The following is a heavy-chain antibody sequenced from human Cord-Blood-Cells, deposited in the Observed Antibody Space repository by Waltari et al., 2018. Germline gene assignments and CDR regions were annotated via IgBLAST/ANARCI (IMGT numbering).Heavy chain of an antibody. V-gene: IGHV1-69*01. Sequence: QVQLVQSGAEVKKPGSSVKVSCKASGGTFSSYAISWVRQAPGQGLEWMGGIIPIFGTANYAQKCQGRVTITADESTSTAYMELSSLRSEDTAVYYCARATPITIFGVVIPYYFDYWGQGTPVTVSS. CDR3: ARATPITIFGVVIPYYFDY. J-gene: IGHJ4*02. CDR1: GGTFSSYA. D-gene: IGHD3-3*01. CDR2: IIPIFGTA.